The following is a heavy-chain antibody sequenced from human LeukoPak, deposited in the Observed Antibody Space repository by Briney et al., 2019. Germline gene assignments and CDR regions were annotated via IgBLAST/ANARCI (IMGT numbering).Heavy chain of an antibody. CDR3: AKDSWSFHDAFDI. J-gene: IGHJ3*02. Sequence: GGSLRLSCAASGFTFSSYAMGWVRQAPGRGLEWVSSISGSGIGTYYTDSVKGRFTVSRDSSKNTLYLQMNSLRAEDTALYYCAKDSWSFHDAFDIWGQGTMVTVSS. D-gene: IGHD2-21*01. CDR1: GFTFSSYA. CDR2: ISGSGIGT. V-gene: IGHV3-23*01.